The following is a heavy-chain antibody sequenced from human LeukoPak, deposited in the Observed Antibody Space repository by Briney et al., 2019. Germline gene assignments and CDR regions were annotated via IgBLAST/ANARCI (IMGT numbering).Heavy chain of an antibody. Sequence: SETLSLTCTVSGGSISSYYWSWIRQPPGKGLEWIGYIYYSGSTYYNPSLKSRVTISVDTSKNQFSVKLTSVTAADTAVYYCARGPYYDSSGLSYNWFDPWGQGTLVTVSS. J-gene: IGHJ5*02. D-gene: IGHD3-22*01. CDR1: GGSISSYY. V-gene: IGHV4-59*01. CDR2: IYYSGST. CDR3: ARGPYYDSSGLSYNWFDP.